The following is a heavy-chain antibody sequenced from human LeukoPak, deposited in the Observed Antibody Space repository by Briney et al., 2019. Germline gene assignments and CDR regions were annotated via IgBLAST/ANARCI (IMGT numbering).Heavy chain of an antibody. V-gene: IGHV4-34*01. CDR1: GAPFSGYW. Sequence: SETLSLTCAVYGAPFSGYWWYWIRQPPGKGLEWIGEINHSRITNYNPSLKSRVSISVDTSKNQFSLKLSSATAADTAVYYCATTSGHWGQGTLVTASS. J-gene: IGHJ4*02. CDR3: ATTSGH. CDR2: INHSRIT.